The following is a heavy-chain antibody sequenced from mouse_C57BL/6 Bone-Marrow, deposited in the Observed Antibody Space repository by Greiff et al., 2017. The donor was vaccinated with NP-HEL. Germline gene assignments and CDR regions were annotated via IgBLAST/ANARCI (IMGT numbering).Heavy chain of an antibody. CDR1: GFTFNTYA. V-gene: IGHV10-3*01. CDR2: IRSKSSNYAT. J-gene: IGHJ3*01. CDR3: VGDCDGAWFAY. Sequence: EVQLVESGGGLVQPKGSLKLSCAASGFTFNTYAMHWVRQAPGQGLEWVARIRSKSSNYATYYADSVKDRFTISRYASQGNLYLQMNNLRTEDTAMYYGVGDCDGAWFAYWGQGTLVTVSA.